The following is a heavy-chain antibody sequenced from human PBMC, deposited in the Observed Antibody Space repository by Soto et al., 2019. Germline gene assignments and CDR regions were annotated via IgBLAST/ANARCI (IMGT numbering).Heavy chain of an antibody. D-gene: IGHD6-13*01. CDR2: ISGSGGST. J-gene: IGHJ6*02. Sequence: GGSLRLSCAASGFTFSSYAMSWVRQAPGKGLEWVSAISGSGGSTYYADSVKGRFTISRDNSKNTLYLQMNSLRAEDTAVYYCAKEGIAVAGGDYYYYYVIDFWGQGTSDTGSS. CDR1: GFTFSSYA. V-gene: IGHV3-23*01. CDR3: AKEGIAVAGGDYYYYYVIDF.